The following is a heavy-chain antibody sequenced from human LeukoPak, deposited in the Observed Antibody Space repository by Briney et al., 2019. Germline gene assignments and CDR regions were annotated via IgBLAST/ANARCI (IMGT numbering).Heavy chain of an antibody. J-gene: IGHJ4*02. CDR3: ARDYYDSSGQGYFFDY. CDR1: GYTFTTYA. Sequence: GASVKVSCKASGYTFTTYAMVWVRQAPGQGLEWMGWINTNTGNPTYAQDFTGRFVFSLDTSVNTAYLQISSLKAEDTAMYYCARDYYDSSGQGYFFDYWGQGTLVTVSS. D-gene: IGHD3-22*01. V-gene: IGHV7-4-1*02. CDR2: INTNTGNP.